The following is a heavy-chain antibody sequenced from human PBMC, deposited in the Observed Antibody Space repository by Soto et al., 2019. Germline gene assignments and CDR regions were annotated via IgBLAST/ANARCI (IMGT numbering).Heavy chain of an antibody. CDR1: GGTFSSYA. J-gene: IGHJ6*02. CDR2: IIPIFGTA. Sequence: SVKVSCKASGGTFSSYAISWVRQAPGQGLEWMGGIIPIFGTANYAQKFQGRVTITADESTSTAYMELSSLRSEDTAVYYCAKTGGSSRGYYYYYGMDVWGQGTTVTVSS. D-gene: IGHD6-13*01. V-gene: IGHV1-69*13. CDR3: AKTGGSSRGYYYYYGMDV.